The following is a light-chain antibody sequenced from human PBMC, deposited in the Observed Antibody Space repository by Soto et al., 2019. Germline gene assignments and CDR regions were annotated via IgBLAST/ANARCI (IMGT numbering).Light chain of an antibody. CDR3: QQYGTSPWT. CDR2: GAS. CDR1: QNVANNY. V-gene: IGKV3-20*01. Sequence: EIALTQSPGTLSLSPGERATLSCRASQNVANNYLAWFRQKPGQTPRLLIYGASSRAAGIPDRFSGSGSGTDFTLTISRLEPEDFAVFYCQQYGTSPWTFGQGTKV. J-gene: IGKJ1*01.